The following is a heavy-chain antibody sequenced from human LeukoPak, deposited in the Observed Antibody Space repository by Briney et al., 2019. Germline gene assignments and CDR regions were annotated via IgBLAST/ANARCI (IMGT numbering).Heavy chain of an antibody. CDR1: GLTFSNYN. D-gene: IGHD1-26*01. CDR3: ARLRGTYSIDY. J-gene: IGHJ4*02. CDR2: FSSS. Sequence: GGSLRLSCAASGLTFSNYNMNWVRQAPGKGLEWVSSFSSSRFTISRDNAKNSLYLQMNSLRAEDTAVYYCARLRGTYSIDYWGQGTLVTVSS. V-gene: IGHV3-21*01.